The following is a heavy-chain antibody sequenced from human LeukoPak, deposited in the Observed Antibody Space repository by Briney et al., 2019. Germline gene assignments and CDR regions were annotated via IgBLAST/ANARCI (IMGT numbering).Heavy chain of an antibody. D-gene: IGHD5-12*01. J-gene: IGHJ6*03. CDR3: ARVRRSGYDYYYYMDV. V-gene: IGHV3-7*01. Sequence: GGSLRLSCAASGFTLSTYYMSWVRQAPGKGREWVANIKQDGSEKYYVDSVKGRFTISRDNAKNSLYLQMNSLRAEDTAVYYCARVRRSGYDYYYYMDVWGKGTTVTVSS. CDR2: IKQDGSEK. CDR1: GFTLSTYY.